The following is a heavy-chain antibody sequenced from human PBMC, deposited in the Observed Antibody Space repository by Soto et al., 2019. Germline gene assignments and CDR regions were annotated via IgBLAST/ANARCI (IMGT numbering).Heavy chain of an antibody. V-gene: IGHV4-39*01. D-gene: IGHD6-6*01. CDR2: IYYDGNT. CDR1: GGSITSSSPY. Sequence: QLQLQESGPGLVKPSETLSLTCTVSGGSITSSSPYWGWIRQPPGKGLECIGNIYYDGNTYYNPSLKSRVTISLDTSKNQFSLRLNSVTAADTAVYYCARSSITPRLFMYPFDYWGQGTLVTVSS. J-gene: IGHJ4*02. CDR3: ARSSITPRLFMYPFDY.